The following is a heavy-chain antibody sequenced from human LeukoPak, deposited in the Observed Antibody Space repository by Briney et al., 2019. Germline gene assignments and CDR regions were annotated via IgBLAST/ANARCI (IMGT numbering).Heavy chain of an antibody. Sequence: TGGSLRLSCAASGFTFSSYWMGWVRQAPGKGLQWAANIKTDGSEKYYVDSGKGRFTISRDNAKNSLYLQMNSLRAEDTAVYYCATYSSLNRREFQFWGQGTLLTVSS. V-gene: IGHV3-7*01. CDR3: ATYSSLNRREFQF. J-gene: IGHJ1*01. D-gene: IGHD3-22*01. CDR1: GFTFSSYW. CDR2: IKTDGSEK.